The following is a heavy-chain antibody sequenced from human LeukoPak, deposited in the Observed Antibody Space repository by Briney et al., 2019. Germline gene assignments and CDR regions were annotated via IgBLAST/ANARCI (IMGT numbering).Heavy chain of an antibody. V-gene: IGHV3-23*01. CDR2: IFGSGGST. CDR3: AKDGHYDSSGFTLQY. J-gene: IGHJ1*01. D-gene: IGHD3-22*01. Sequence: GGSLRLSCAASGFTFSSYAMYWVRQAPGKGLEWVSGIFGSGGSTHYADSVKGRFTISRDNSKNTVYLQMNSLRAEDTAVYYCAKDGHYDSSGFTLQYWGQGTLVTVSS. CDR1: GFTFSSYA.